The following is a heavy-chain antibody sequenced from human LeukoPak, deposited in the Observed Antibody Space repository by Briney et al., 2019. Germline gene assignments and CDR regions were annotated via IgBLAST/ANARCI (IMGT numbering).Heavy chain of an antibody. V-gene: IGHV3-23*01. Sequence: GGSLRLSCAASGFTLSNYAMNWVRQAPGKGLEWVSSINGSGDKTYYADSVKGRFTISRDNSKNTLYLQMNSLRAEDTAVYYCAKPARTDYADYWGQGTLVTVSS. CDR3: AKPARTDYADY. D-gene: IGHD1-14*01. CDR1: GFTLSNYA. J-gene: IGHJ4*02. CDR2: INGSGDKT.